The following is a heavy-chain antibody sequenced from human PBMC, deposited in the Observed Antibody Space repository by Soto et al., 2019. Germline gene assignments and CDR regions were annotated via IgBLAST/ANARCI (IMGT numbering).Heavy chain of an antibody. V-gene: IGHV3-30*04. D-gene: IGHD7-27*01. CDR1: GFSFSISP. Sequence: PGGSLRLSCAASGFSFSISPMHWVRQAPGKGPEWVALISYDGSNTYYADSVKGRFTISRDNSRNTVYLQMNSLRAEDTAVYHCVRDLLGSGGHFDYWGQGTPVTVSS. CDR2: ISYDGSNT. J-gene: IGHJ4*02. CDR3: VRDLLGSGGHFDY.